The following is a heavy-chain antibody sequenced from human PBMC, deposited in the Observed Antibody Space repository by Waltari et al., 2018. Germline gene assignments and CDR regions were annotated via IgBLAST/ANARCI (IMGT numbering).Heavy chain of an antibody. D-gene: IGHD3-10*01. CDR3: ARLAPRTYRSPVPGRHYYYGMDV. CDR2: ISNDETSI. CDR1: GFRFSNYW. J-gene: IGHJ6*02. V-gene: IGHV3-74*01. Sequence: EEQLLESGGGLVQPGDSLRLSCAGSGFRFSNYWRNWVRHAPGKGLVWVARISNDETSISYADSVKGRFTISRDNAKNTVYLQMKRLRVEDTAVYYCARLAPRTYRSPVPGRHYYYGMDVWGQGTTVTVSS.